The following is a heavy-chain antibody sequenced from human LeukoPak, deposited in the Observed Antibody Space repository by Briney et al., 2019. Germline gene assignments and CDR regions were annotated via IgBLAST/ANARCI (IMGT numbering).Heavy chain of an antibody. V-gene: IGHV3-23*01. Sequence: GGSLRLSCAASGFTFSSYAMTWVRQAPGKGLEWVSGINGSGGKTNYAASVKGRFTISRDNSKNTLFLQMNSLRAEDTAVYYCARDWSFYDSSGYHYWGQGTLVTVSS. J-gene: IGHJ4*02. CDR2: INGSGGKT. CDR3: ARDWSFYDSSGYHY. CDR1: GFTFSSYA. D-gene: IGHD3-22*01.